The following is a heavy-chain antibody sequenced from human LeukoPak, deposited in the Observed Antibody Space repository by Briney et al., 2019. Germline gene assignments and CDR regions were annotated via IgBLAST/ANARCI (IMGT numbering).Heavy chain of an antibody. D-gene: IGHD5-24*01. CDR3: TGMVEERWLQDDYYYGMDV. Sequence: GGSLRLSCAASGFTFSGSAMHWVRQASGKGLEWVGRIRSKANSYATAYAASVKGRFTISRDDSKNTAYLQMNSLKTEDTAVYYCTGMVEERWLQDDYYYGMDVWGQGTTVTVSS. J-gene: IGHJ6*02. CDR1: GFTFSGSA. CDR2: IRSKANSYAT. V-gene: IGHV3-73*01.